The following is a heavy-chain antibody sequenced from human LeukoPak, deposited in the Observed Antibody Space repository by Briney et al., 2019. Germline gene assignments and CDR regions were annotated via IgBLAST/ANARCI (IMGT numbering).Heavy chain of an antibody. D-gene: IGHD1-26*01. V-gene: IGHV4-4*07. Sequence: SETLSLTCTVSGGPISSYYWSWIRQPAGKGLEWIGRIYTSGSTNYNPSLKSRVTMSVDTSKNQFSLKLSSVTAADTAVYYCARVISGSYYLPGAFDIWGQGTMVTVSS. J-gene: IGHJ3*02. CDR1: GGPISSYY. CDR3: ARVISGSYYLPGAFDI. CDR2: IYTSGST.